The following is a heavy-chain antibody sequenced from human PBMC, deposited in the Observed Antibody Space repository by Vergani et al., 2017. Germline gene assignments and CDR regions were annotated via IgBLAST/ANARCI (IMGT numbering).Heavy chain of an antibody. Sequence: QVQLVQSGAEVKKPGSSVKVSCKASGGTFSSYAISWVRQAPGQGLEWMGGIIPLFGTANYAQKFQGRVTIAADESTSTAYMELSSLRFEDTAVYYCARGHYDSWIDYYYYYMDVWGKGTTVTVSS. V-gene: IGHV1-69*01. CDR1: GGTFSSYA. CDR2: IIPLFGTA. D-gene: IGHD3-16*01. J-gene: IGHJ6*03. CDR3: ARGHYDSWIDYYYYYMDV.